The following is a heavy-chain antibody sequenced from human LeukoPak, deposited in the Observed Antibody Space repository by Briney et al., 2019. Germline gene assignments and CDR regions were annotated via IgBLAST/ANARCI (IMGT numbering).Heavy chain of an antibody. CDR3: ARAQLAWDAAN. CDR2: IKQDGSEK. J-gene: IGHJ4*02. V-gene: IGHV3-7*04. Sequence: GGSLRLSCAASGFTFSSYGMNWVRQAPGKGLEWVANIKQDGSEKYYVDSVKGRFTVSRDNAKNSLYLQMNSLRVEDTAVYYCARAQLAWDAANWGQGTLVTVSS. D-gene: IGHD6-13*01. CDR1: GFTFSSYG.